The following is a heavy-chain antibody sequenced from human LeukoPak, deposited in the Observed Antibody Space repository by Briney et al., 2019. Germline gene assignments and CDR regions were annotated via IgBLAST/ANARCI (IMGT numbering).Heavy chain of an antibody. V-gene: IGHV3-49*04. CDR1: GFTFGDYA. CDR2: IRSKIYGGTP. CDR3: TRDQTLYY. J-gene: IGHJ4*02. Sequence: GGSLRLSCTASGFTFGDYAMTWVRQAPGKGLEWVGFIRSKIYGGTPEYAASVKGRFTISRDDSKGIAYLQMNSLKTEDTAVYYCTRDQTLYYWGQGTLVTVSS.